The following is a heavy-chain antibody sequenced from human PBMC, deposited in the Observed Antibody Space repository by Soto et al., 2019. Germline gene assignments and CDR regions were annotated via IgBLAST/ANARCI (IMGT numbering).Heavy chain of an antibody. J-gene: IGHJ2*01. Sequence: SETLSLTCTVSGGSISGRGFYWSWIRQPPGKGLEWIGYSSDTGSTHYNPSLSGRVTVSVDTSKNQFSLKLASVTATDTAVYYCARENGGSWDFDLWGRGSLVTVSS. CDR3: ARENGGSWDFDL. CDR2: SSDTGST. V-gene: IGHV4-30-4*08. CDR1: GGSISGRGFY. D-gene: IGHD4-17*01.